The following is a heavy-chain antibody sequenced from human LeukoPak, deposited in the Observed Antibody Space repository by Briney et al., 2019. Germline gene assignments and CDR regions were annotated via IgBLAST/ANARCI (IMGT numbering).Heavy chain of an antibody. J-gene: IGHJ4*02. V-gene: IGHV3-23*01. D-gene: IGHD6-13*01. CDR2: ISGRGDST. Sequence: GGSLRLSCAASGFTFSNYAMSWVRQAPGKGLEWVSAISGRGDSTYYADSVKGRFTISRDNSKNTLYLQMNSLRAEDTAVYYCAKVDSRDLYYFDYWGQGTLVTVSS. CDR1: GFTFSNYA. CDR3: AKVDSRDLYYFDY.